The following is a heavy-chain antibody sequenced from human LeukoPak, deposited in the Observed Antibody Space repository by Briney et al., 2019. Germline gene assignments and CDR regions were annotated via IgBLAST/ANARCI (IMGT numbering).Heavy chain of an antibody. J-gene: IGHJ3*02. CDR1: GDTFSSHA. D-gene: IGHD2-15*01. Sequence: ASVKVSCKASGDTFSSHAINWVRQAPGQGLEWMGAIIPLFRTTNYPQKFQGRVTITAEDSTSTAYMELSSLRSEDTAVYYCATYRGYCSGGSCSDAFDIWGQGTMVTASS. V-gene: IGHV1-69*13. CDR2: IIPLFRTT. CDR3: ATYRGYCSGGSCSDAFDI.